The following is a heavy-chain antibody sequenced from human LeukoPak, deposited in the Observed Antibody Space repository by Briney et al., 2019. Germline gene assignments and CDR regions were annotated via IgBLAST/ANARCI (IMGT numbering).Heavy chain of an antibody. Sequence: GASVKVSCKASGYTFTGYYMDWVRQAPGQGLEWMGWINPNSGGTNYAQKFQGRVTMTRDTSISTAYMELSRLRSDDTAVYYCARIAEYSYAAWGQGTLVTVSS. V-gene: IGHV1-2*02. CDR3: ARIAEYSYAA. J-gene: IGHJ5*02. CDR2: INPNSGGT. CDR1: GYTFTGYY. D-gene: IGHD5-18*01.